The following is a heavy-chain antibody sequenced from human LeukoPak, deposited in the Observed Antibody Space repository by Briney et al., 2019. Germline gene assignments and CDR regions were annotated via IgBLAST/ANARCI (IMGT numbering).Heavy chain of an antibody. CDR2: IYYSGST. V-gene: IGHV4-30-4*08. Sequence: SQTLSLTCTVSGGSISSGDYYWSWIRQPPGKRLEWIGYIYYSGSTYYNPSLKSRVTISVDTSKNQFSLKLSSVTAADTAVYYCARVGTAGDFTYLDYWGQGTLVTVSS. D-gene: IGHD3-3*01. CDR1: GGSISSGDYY. CDR3: ARVGTAGDFTYLDY. J-gene: IGHJ4*02.